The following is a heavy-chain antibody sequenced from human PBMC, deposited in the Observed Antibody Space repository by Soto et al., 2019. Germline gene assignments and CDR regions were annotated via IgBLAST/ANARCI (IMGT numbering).Heavy chain of an antibody. J-gene: IGHJ6*01. CDR3: ARPYFSYTSITLFNETETYYFDM. CDR1: GGSISSSSYY. Sequence: SETLSLTCTVSGGSISSSSYYWGWIRQPPGKGLEWIGSIYYSGSTYYNPSLKSRVTISVGTSKNQFSLKLSSVTAADTAVYYCARPYFSYTSITLFNETETYYFDM. D-gene: IGHD1-20*01. CDR2: IYYSGST. V-gene: IGHV4-39*01.